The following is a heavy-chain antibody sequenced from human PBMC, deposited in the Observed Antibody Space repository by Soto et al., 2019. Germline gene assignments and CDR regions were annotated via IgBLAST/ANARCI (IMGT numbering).Heavy chain of an antibody. J-gene: IGHJ6*02. CDR3: AKDYSIIVVPAATDYYYGMDV. CDR1: GFTFSSYG. Sequence: QVQLVESGGGVVQPGRSLRLSRAASGFTFSSYGMHWVRQAPGKGLEWVAVISSDGSNKYYPDSVKGRFTISRDNSKNTLYLQMNSLSAEDTAVYYCAKDYSIIVVPAATDYYYGMDVWGQGTTVTVSS. D-gene: IGHD2-2*01. CDR2: ISSDGSNK. V-gene: IGHV3-30*18.